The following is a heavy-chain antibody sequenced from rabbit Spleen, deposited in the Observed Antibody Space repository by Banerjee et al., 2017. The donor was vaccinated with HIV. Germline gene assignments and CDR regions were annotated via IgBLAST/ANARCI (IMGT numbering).Heavy chain of an antibody. CDR3: AREYVGISFFAPVYYGMDL. J-gene: IGHJ6*01. Sequence: QSLEESGGGLVKPGASLTLTCKASGFSFNSGYDMCWVRQAPGKGLEWVACAYAGSSGSAYSATWAKGRFTISKTSSTTVTLQMTSLTAADTATYFCAREYVGISFFAPVYYGMDLWGQGTLVTVS. CDR2: AYAGSSGSA. D-gene: IGHD8-1*01. V-gene: IGHV1S40*01. CDR1: GFSFNSGYD.